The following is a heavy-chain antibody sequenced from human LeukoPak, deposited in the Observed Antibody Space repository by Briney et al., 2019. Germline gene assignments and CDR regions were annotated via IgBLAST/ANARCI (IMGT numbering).Heavy chain of an antibody. D-gene: IGHD3-3*01. Sequence: SVKVSCKASGGTFSGYAISWVRQAPGQGLEWMGGIIPIFGTANYAQKFQGRVTITADESTSTAYMELSSLRSEDTAVYYCARDGGWSGYYYFDYWGQGTLVTVSS. CDR2: IIPIFGTA. V-gene: IGHV1-69*13. J-gene: IGHJ4*02. CDR1: GGTFSGYA. CDR3: ARDGGWSGYYYFDY.